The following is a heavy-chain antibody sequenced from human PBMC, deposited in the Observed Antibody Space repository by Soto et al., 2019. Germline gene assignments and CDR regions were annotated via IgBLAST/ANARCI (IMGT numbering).Heavy chain of an antibody. CDR3: ARDSLDIAAAGTL. CDR1: GFTFSSYS. CDR2: ISSSSSYI. D-gene: IGHD6-13*01. J-gene: IGHJ4*02. Sequence: GGSLRLSCAASGFTFSSYSMNWVRQAPGKGLEWVSSISSSSSYIYYADSVKGRFTISRDNAKNSLYLQMNSLRAEDTAVYYCARDSLDIAAAGTLWGQGTLVTVSS. V-gene: IGHV3-21*01.